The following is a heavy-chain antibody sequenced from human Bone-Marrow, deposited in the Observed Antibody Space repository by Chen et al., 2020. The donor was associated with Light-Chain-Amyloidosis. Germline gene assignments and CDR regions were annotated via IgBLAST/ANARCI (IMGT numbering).Heavy chain of an antibody. CDR2: IYYSGST. CDR1: GGSISSSSYY. V-gene: IGHV4-39*01. J-gene: IGHJ4*02. Sequence: QLQLQGSGPGLVKPSETLSLTCTVSGGSISSSSYYWGWIRQPPGKGLEWIGSIYYSGSTYYNPSLKSRVTISVDTSKNQFSLKLSSVTAADTAVYYCASPNVEYSSGWYPIDYWGQGTLVTVSS. D-gene: IGHD6-19*01. CDR3: ASPNVEYSSGWYPIDY.